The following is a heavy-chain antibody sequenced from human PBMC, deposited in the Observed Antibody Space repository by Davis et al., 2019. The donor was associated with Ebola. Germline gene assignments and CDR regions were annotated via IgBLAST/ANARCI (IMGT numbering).Heavy chain of an antibody. V-gene: IGHV5-51*01. D-gene: IGHD4-23*01. J-gene: IGHJ6*02. CDR2: IYPGDSDT. CDR1: GYSFTSYW. CDR3: ARQASYGGNWGYYYYYGMDV. Sequence: GRSLRLSCKGSGYSFTSYWIGWVRQMPGKGLEWMGIIYPGDSDTRYSPSFQGQVTISADKSISTAYLQWSSLKASDTAMYYCARQASYGGNWGYYYYYGMDVWGQGTTVTVSS.